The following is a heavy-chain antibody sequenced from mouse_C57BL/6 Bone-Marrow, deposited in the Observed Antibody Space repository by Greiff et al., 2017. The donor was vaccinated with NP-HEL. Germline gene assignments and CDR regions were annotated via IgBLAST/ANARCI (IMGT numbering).Heavy chain of an antibody. CDR3: AKGDYCSRRFDY. Sequence: QVQLQQPGAELVRPGSSVKLSCKASGYTFTSYWMHWVKQRPIQGLEWIGNIDPSDSETHYNQKFKDKATLTVDKSSSTAYMQLSSLTSEDSAVYDCAKGDYCSRRFDYWGQGTTLTVSS. J-gene: IGHJ2*01. CDR2: IDPSDSET. V-gene: IGHV1-52*01. D-gene: IGHD1-1*01. CDR1: GYTFTSYW.